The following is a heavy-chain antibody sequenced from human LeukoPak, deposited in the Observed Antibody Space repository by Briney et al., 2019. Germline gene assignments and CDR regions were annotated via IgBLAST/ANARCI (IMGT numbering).Heavy chain of an antibody. V-gene: IGHV4-34*01. D-gene: IGHD1-14*01. CDR1: GGSFSGYY. CDR3: ARAITLRKNYYYGMDV. Sequence: PSETLSRTCAVYGGSFSGYYWSWIRQPPGKGLEWIWEINQSGSTNYNPSLKSRVTISVDTSKNQFSLKLSSVTAADTAVYYCARAITLRKNYYYGMDVWGQGTTVTVSS. J-gene: IGHJ6*02. CDR2: INQSGST.